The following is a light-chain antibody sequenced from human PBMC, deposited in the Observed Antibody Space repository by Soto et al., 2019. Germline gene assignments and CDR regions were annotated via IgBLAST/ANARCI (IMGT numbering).Light chain of an antibody. CDR2: DAS. J-gene: IGKJ4*01. CDR3: QQYNSYPLT. CDR1: QSISSW. Sequence: DIQMTQSPSTLSASVGDRVTITCRASQSISSWLAWYQQKPGKAPKLLIYDASSLESGVPSRFSGSGSGTELTLTIRSLQPDDFATYYCQQYNSYPLTFGGGTKVEIK. V-gene: IGKV1-5*01.